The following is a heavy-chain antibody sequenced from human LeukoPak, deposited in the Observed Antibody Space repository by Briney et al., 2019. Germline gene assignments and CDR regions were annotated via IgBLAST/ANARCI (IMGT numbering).Heavy chain of an antibody. Sequence: PGRSLRLPCAASEFTFSSFAMHCVRQAPAKGLEWVALVSYDGSDKYYADSAKDRFTISIDNPKNTLYLQMDSLRSEDTAVYYCAKAHLLDWLFAFDYWGQGTLVTVSS. J-gene: IGHJ4*02. D-gene: IGHD3/OR15-3a*01. V-gene: IGHV3-30*18. CDR1: EFTFSSFA. CDR2: VSYDGSDK. CDR3: AKAHLLDWLFAFDY.